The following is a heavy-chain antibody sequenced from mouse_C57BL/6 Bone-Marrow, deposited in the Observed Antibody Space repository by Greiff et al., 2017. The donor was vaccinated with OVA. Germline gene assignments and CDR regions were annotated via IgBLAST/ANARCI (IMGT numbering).Heavy chain of an antibody. Sequence: EVQLQQSGPELVKPGASVKISCKASGYSFTGYYMNWVKQSPEKSLEWIGAINPSTGGTTYNQKFKAKATLTVDKSSSTAYMQLKSLTSEDSAVYYCARSMDGYYSYAMDYWGQGTSVTVSS. CDR1: GYSFTGYY. CDR2: INPSTGGT. CDR3: ARSMDGYYSYAMDY. J-gene: IGHJ4*01. D-gene: IGHD2-3*01. V-gene: IGHV1-42*01.